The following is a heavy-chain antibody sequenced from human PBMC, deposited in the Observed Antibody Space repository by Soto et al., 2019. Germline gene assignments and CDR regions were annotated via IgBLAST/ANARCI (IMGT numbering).Heavy chain of an antibody. CDR2: ITWDSRVL. CDR1: GLNFDDFA. CDR3: AKGRYDFWSPYYFDS. D-gene: IGHD3-3*01. J-gene: IGHJ4*02. Sequence: EVQLVESGGRLVQPGRSLRLSCVGTGLNFDDFAMHWVRQAPGKGLEWVSGITWDSRVLAYADSVKGRFTSSRDNARISLYLQMDSLRYEDTALYYCAKGRYDFWSPYYFDSWGQGTLVTVSS. V-gene: IGHV3-9*01.